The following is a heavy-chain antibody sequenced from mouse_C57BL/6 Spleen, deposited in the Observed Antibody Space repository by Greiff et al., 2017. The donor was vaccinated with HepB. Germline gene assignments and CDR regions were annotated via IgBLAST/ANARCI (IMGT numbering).Heavy chain of an antibody. D-gene: IGHD4-1*01. CDR1: GYTFTSYW. CDR2: IDPSDSET. CDR3: ARDWDGYFDV. Sequence: QVQLKQPGAELVRPGSSVKLSCKASGYTFTSYWMHWVKQRPIQGLEWIGNIDPSDSETHYNQKFKDKATLTVDKSSSTAYMQLSSLTSEDSAVYYCARDWDGYFDVWGTGTTVTVSS. J-gene: IGHJ1*03. V-gene: IGHV1-52*01.